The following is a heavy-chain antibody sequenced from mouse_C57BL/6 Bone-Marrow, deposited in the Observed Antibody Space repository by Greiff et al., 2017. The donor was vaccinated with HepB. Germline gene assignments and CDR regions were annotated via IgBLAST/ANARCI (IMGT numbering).Heavy chain of an antibody. Sequence: QVQLQHPGAELVRPGSSVKLSCKASGYTFTSYWMDWVKQRPGQGLEWIGNIYPSDSETHYNQKFKDKATLTVDKSSSTAYMQLSSLTSEDSAVYYCARDLVTTVVGNYWGQGTTLTVSS. V-gene: IGHV1-61*01. D-gene: IGHD1-1*01. J-gene: IGHJ2*01. CDR1: GYTFTSYW. CDR3: ARDLVTTVVGNY. CDR2: IYPSDSET.